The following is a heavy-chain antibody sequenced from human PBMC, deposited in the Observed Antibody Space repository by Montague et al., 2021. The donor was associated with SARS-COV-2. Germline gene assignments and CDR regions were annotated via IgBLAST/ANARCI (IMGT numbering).Heavy chain of an antibody. CDR2: ISYDGSNK. CDR3: AGELGFYGMDV. J-gene: IGHJ6*02. V-gene: IGHV3-30*03. D-gene: IGHD3-3*02. CDR1: GFTFSYYG. Sequence: SRRLSCAASGFTFSYYGINWVRQAPGKGLEWVAVISYDGSNKYYADSVKGRFTISRDNSKNTLYLQMNSLRAEDTAVYYCAGELGFYGMDVWGQGTTVTVSS.